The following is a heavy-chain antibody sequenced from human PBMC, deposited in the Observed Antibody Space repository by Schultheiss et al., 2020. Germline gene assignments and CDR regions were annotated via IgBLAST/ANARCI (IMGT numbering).Heavy chain of an antibody. Sequence: GGSLRLSCAASGFTFSSYSMNWVRQAPGKGLEWVSSISSSSSYIHYADSVKGRFTLSRDNAKSSLYLQMNSLRAEDTAVYYCARDRYYDSSGYYSYYFDYWGQGTLVTVSS. D-gene: IGHD3-22*01. CDR2: ISSSSSYI. CDR1: GFTFSSYS. J-gene: IGHJ4*02. CDR3: ARDRYYDSSGYYSYYFDY. V-gene: IGHV3-21*01.